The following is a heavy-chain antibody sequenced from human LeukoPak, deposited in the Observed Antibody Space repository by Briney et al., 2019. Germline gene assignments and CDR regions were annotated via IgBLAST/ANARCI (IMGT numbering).Heavy chain of an antibody. V-gene: IGHV4-59*10. J-gene: IGHJ5*02. CDR3: ARDPEITGTRGWFDP. CDR1: GGSFSGYY. CDR2: IYTSGST. D-gene: IGHD1-20*01. Sequence: PSETLSLTCAVYGGSFSGYYWSWIRQPAGKGLEWIGRIYTSGSTNYNPSLKSRVTMSVGTSKNQFSLKLSSVTAADTAVYYCARDPEITGTRGWFDPWGQGTLVTVSS.